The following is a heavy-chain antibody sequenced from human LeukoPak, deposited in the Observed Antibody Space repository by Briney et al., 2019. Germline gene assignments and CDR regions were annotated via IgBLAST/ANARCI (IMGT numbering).Heavy chain of an antibody. Sequence: PGGSLRLSCEASGFTFSNYGMIWVRQAPGEGLEWISFISSSGSNIYYVDSVKGRFTISRDNAKSSMYLQMNSLRAEDTAVYYCVKDSGKSYMDVWGKGTTVTISS. J-gene: IGHJ6*03. CDR3: VKDSGKSYMDV. D-gene: IGHD3-10*01. CDR2: ISSSGSNI. CDR1: GFTFSNYG. V-gene: IGHV3-48*03.